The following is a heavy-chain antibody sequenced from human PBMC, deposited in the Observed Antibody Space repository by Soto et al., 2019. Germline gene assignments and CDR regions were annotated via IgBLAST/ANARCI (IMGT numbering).Heavy chain of an antibody. Sequence: AMSWVRQAPGKGLEWVSAISGSGGSTYYADSVKGRFTISRDNSKNTLYLQMNSLRAEDTAVYYCAKESAMARDPYYYYYGMDVWGQGTTVTVSS. V-gene: IGHV3-23*01. CDR1: A. CDR2: ISGSGGST. D-gene: IGHD3-10*01. CDR3: AKESAMARDPYYYYYGMDV. J-gene: IGHJ6*02.